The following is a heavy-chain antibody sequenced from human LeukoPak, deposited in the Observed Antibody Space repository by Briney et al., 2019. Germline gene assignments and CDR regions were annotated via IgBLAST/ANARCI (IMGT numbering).Heavy chain of an antibody. CDR3: ASGPSTRGGIDY. J-gene: IGHJ4*02. Sequence: SETLSLNCTVSGGSISSYYWSWIRQPPGKGLEWIGYIYTSGSTNYNPSLKSRVTISVDTSKNQFSLKLSSVTAADTAVYYCASGPSTRGGIDYWGQGTLVTVSS. V-gene: IGHV4-4*09. D-gene: IGHD4-23*01. CDR1: GGSISSYY. CDR2: IYTSGST.